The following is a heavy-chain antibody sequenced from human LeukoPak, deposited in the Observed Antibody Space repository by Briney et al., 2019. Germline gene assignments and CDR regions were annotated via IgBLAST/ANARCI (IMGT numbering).Heavy chain of an antibody. CDR1: APFISSYY. Sequence: PADTLSLICTVSAPFISSYYWRWIRHPRGGGREWIGYIYYSGSTNYNPSLKRRVTISVDTSKNQFSLNLSSVAAADTAVYCCARVVAVAVYDYWGQGTLVTVSS. CDR2: IYYSGST. D-gene: IGHD6-19*01. V-gene: IGHV4-59*07. J-gene: IGHJ4*02. CDR3: ARVVAVAVYDY.